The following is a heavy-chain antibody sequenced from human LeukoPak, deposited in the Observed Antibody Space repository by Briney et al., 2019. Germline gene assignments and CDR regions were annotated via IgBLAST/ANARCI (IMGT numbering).Heavy chain of an antibody. CDR2: FYYSGST. V-gene: IGHV4-38-2*01. CDR3: ARVPPPNHFNFGYSSSWYSKLFDY. J-gene: IGHJ4*02. CDR1: GFTFSDFW. Sequence: GSLRLSCAGSGFTFSDFWMTWVRQTPGKGLEWIGSFYYSGSTYYNPSLKSRVTISVDTSKNQFSLKLTSVTAADTAVYYCARVPPPNHFNFGYSSSWYSKLFDYWGQGTLVTVSS. D-gene: IGHD6-13*01.